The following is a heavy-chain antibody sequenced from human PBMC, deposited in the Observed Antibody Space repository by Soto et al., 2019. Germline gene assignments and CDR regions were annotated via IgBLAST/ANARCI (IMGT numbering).Heavy chain of an antibody. J-gene: IGHJ3*02. CDR3: AKEPQRKVVPAAMSAFDI. CDR1: GFTFSSXA. V-gene: IGHV3-23*01. Sequence: GGSLRLSCAASGFTFSSXAMXWVRQAPGKGLEWVSAIXGIGGTTYYADSLKGRFTISRDNSKNTLYLQMNSLRAEDTAVYYCAKEPQRKVVPAAMSAFDIWGQGTMVTVSS. D-gene: IGHD2-2*01. CDR2: IXGIGGTT.